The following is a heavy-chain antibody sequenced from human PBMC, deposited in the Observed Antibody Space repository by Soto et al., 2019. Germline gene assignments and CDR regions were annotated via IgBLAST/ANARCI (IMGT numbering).Heavy chain of an antibody. CDR3: ARLDIAAAGNGSSQ. J-gene: IGHJ4*02. CDR2: IYYSGST. CDR1: GGSISSYY. V-gene: IGHV4-59*08. D-gene: IGHD6-13*01. Sequence: QVQLQESGPGLVKPSETLSLTCTVSGGSISSYYWSWIRQPPGKGLEWIGYIYYSGSTNYNPSLKSRVNISVDPSKNQFSLKLSSVTAADTAVYYCARLDIAAAGNGSSQWGQGTLVPGSS.